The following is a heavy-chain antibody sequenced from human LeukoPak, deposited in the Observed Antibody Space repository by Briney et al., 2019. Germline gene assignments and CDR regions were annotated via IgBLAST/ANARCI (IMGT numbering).Heavy chain of an antibody. CDR3: AKDLTIVVVPAASAFDI. Sequence: GGSLRLSCAASGFTVSSNYMSWVRQAPGKGLEWVSVIYSGGSTYYADSVKGRFTISRDNSKNTLYLQMNSLRAEDTAVCYCAKDLTIVVVPAASAFDIWGQGTMVTVSS. J-gene: IGHJ3*02. CDR1: GFTVSSNY. CDR2: IYSGGST. V-gene: IGHV3-53*01. D-gene: IGHD2-2*01.